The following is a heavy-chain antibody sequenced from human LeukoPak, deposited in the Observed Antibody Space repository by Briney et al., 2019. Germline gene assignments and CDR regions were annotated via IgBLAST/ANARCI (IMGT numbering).Heavy chain of an antibody. CDR2: INPSDETT. J-gene: IGHJ4*02. D-gene: IGHD3-10*01. Sequence: ASVKVSCKASGYTFTSYYLHWVRQAPGQGLEWMGVINPSDETTHYTQKFQGRITVTSDPSTSTLYMELSSLTSEDTAVYYCARADAPGKYKGFDFWDQGTQVTVSS. V-gene: IGHV1-46*01. CDR3: ARADAPGKYKGFDF. CDR1: GYTFTSYY.